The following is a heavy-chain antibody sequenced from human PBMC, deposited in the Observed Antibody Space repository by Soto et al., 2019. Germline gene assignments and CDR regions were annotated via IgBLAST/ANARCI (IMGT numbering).Heavy chain of an antibody. CDR1: GGSIGSGDYY. CDR3: AREGRRATDYYYYGSGITYFDY. Sequence: SETLSLTCTVSGGSIGSGDYYWSWIRQPPGKGLEWIGYIYYSGSTYYNPSLKSRLNIAIDRSKNQFSLKLSSVTAADTAVYYCAREGRRATDYYYYGSGITYFDYWGLGTLVTVSS. V-gene: IGHV4-30-4*01. CDR2: IYYSGST. J-gene: IGHJ4*02. D-gene: IGHD3-10*01.